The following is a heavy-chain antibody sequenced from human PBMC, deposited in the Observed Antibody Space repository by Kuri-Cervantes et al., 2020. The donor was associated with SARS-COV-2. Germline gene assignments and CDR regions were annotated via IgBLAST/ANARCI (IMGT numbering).Heavy chain of an antibody. Sequence: GGSLRLSCAASGFTFSDSAMHWVRQAPGKGLEWVAFILYDGSSKDYADSVKGRLTISGDNSKNTLYLQMKGLRAEDTAVFYCAREGNEDAFETWGQGTRVTVSS. J-gene: IGHJ3*02. V-gene: IGHV3-30*04. CDR2: ILYDGSSK. CDR1: GFTFSDSA. CDR3: AREGNEDAFET.